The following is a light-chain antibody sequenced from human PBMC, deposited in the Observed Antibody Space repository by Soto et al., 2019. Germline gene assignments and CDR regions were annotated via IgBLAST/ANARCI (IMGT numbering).Light chain of an antibody. Sequence: QPVLTQPPSVSGAPGQRVTISCTGSNSNIGAGYDEHWYQQFPGTAPKLLIYGNINRPSGVPDRFSGSKSGPSASLAITGLQAEDEADYYCQSYDSRLSNYVFGGGTKLTVL. CDR1: NSNIGAGYD. J-gene: IGLJ1*01. CDR3: QSYDSRLSNYV. CDR2: GNI. V-gene: IGLV1-40*01.